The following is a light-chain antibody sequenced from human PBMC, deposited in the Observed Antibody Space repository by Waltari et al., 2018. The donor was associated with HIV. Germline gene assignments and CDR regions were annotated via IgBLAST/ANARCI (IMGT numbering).Light chain of an antibody. Sequence: QSALSQPASVSASPGQSVAISCSGSASDIGRYNYVSWYQQRPDRAPTLILFDVDNRPSGISDRFSGSKSGTTASLTISTVRTDDEADYYCASYTVNSTGVFGTGTKLSVL. J-gene: IGLJ1*01. CDR1: ASDIGRYNY. CDR2: DVD. CDR3: ASYTVNSTGV. V-gene: IGLV2-14*03.